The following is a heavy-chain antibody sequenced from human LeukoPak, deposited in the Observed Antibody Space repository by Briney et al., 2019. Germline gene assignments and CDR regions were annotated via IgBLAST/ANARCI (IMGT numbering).Heavy chain of an antibody. V-gene: IGHV3-30*18. Sequence: PGRSLRLSCAASGFTFSSYGVHWVRQAPGKGLEWVAVISYDGSNKYYADSVKGRFTISRDNSKNTLYLQMNSLRAEDTAVYYCANGCSSTSCYASGRGAFDIWGQGTMVTVSS. J-gene: IGHJ3*02. CDR1: GFTFSSYG. CDR2: ISYDGSNK. CDR3: ANGCSSTSCYASGRGAFDI. D-gene: IGHD2-2*01.